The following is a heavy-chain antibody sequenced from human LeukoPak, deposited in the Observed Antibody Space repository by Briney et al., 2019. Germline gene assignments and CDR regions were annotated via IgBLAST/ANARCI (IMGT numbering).Heavy chain of an antibody. J-gene: IGHJ4*02. D-gene: IGHD3-10*01. CDR2: ISGSGGST. CDR1: GFTFSSYG. Sequence: PGGSLRLSCAASGFTFSSYGMSWVRQAPGKGLEWVSTISGSGGSTYYADSVKGRFTISRDNSKNTLYLQMNSLRAEDTAVYYCAKDLNYGSGSYYLFDYWGQGTLVTVSS. V-gene: IGHV3-23*01. CDR3: AKDLNYGSGSYYLFDY.